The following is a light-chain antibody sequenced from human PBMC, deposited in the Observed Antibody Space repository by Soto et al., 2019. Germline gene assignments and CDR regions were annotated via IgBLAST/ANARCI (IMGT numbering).Light chain of an antibody. J-gene: IGLJ3*02. CDR3: ISYTSSITVV. V-gene: IGLV2-14*01. Sequence: QSVLTQPASVSGSPGQSITISCTGTSSDVGGYNFVSWYQQHPGKAPKLMIYEVSNRPSGVSNRFSGSKSGNTASLTISGLQAEDEADYYCISYTSSITVVFGGGTKVTVL. CDR1: SSDVGGYNF. CDR2: EVS.